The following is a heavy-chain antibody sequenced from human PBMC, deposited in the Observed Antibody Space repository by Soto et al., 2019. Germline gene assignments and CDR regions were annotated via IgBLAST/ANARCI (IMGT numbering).Heavy chain of an antibody. J-gene: IGHJ6*02. CDR1: GFTFSSYA. D-gene: IGHD6-13*01. CDR2: ISGSGGST. Sequence: GGSLRLSCAASGFTFSSYAMSWVRQAPGKGLEWVSAISGSGGSTYYADSVKGRFTISRDNSKNTLYLQMNSLRAEDTAVYYCAKDIAAAGTKASPYYYYYGMDVWGQGTTVTVSS. V-gene: IGHV3-23*01. CDR3: AKDIAAAGTKASPYYYYYGMDV.